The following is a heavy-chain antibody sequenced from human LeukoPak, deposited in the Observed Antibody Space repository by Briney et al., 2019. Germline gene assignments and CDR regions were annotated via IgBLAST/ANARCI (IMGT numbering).Heavy chain of an antibody. CDR1: GFTFSSFP. D-gene: IGHD3-22*01. CDR3: ARYYYDNSGYYFSLGY. Sequence: GGSLRLSCAASGFTFSSFPMHWVRQAPGKGLEWVSHISSSSSTIYYADSVKGRFTISRDNAKNSLYLQMNSLRDEDTAVYYCARYYYDNSGYYFSLGYWGQGTLVTVSS. V-gene: IGHV3-48*02. CDR2: ISSSSSTI. J-gene: IGHJ4*02.